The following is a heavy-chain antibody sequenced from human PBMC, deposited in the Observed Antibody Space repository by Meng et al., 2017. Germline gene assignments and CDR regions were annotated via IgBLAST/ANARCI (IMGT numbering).Heavy chain of an antibody. CDR3: ARGVGYGGSSLYFDY. Sequence: QVQLLQLRAEVTKPGSSVKVSCKASGGTFSSYAISWVRQAPGQGLEWMGGIIPIFGTANYAQKFQGRVTITADKSTSTAYMELSSLRSEDTAVYYCARGVGYGGSSLYFDYWGQGTLVTVSS. J-gene: IGHJ4*02. CDR1: GGTFSSYA. CDR2: IIPIFGTA. D-gene: IGHD4-23*01. V-gene: IGHV1-69*06.